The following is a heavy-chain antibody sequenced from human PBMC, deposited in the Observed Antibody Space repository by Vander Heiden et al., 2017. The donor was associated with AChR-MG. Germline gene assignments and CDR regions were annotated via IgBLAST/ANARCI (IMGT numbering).Heavy chain of an antibody. D-gene: IGHD2-2*02. V-gene: IGHV3-48*02. CDR2: ITTGGTYS. J-gene: IGHJ6*02. CDR3: ARDRETYTAVANYYGMDV. Sequence: EVQLVESGGGLVQPGGSLRLSCAASGFSFGLYSMTWVRQAPGKGPEWLSFITTGGTYSFYADSVKGRFTISRDNDKNSLDLQMHSLRDEETAVYYCARDRETYTAVANYYGMDVWGPGTTVTVSS. CDR1: GFSFGLYS.